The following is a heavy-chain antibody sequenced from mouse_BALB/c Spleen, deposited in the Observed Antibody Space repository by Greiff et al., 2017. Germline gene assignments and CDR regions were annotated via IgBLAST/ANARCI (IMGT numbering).Heavy chain of an antibody. Sequence: QVQLQQSGAELVRPGTSVKVSCKASGYAFTNYLIEWVKQRPGQGLEWIGVINPGSGGTNYNEKFKGKATLTADKSSSTAYMQLSSLTSDDSAVYFCARLNGNYVSAMDYWGQGTSVTVSS. V-gene: IGHV1-54*01. D-gene: IGHD2-1*01. CDR1: GYAFTNYL. CDR2: INPGSGGT. J-gene: IGHJ4*01. CDR3: ARLNGNYVSAMDY.